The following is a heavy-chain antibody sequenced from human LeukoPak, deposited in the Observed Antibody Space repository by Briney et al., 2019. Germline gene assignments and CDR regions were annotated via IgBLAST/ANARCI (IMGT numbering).Heavy chain of an antibody. V-gene: IGHV4-31*03. Sequence: PSETLSLTCTVSGGSISSGGYYWSWIRQHPGKGLEWIGYIYYSGGTYYNPSLKSRGTLSVDPSKTQLSLKLSSVPAAHTAVYHCARVQFSSRPAVSHFDYWRQGTLVTLSS. CDR3: ARVQFSSRPAVSHFDY. CDR1: GGSISSGGYY. D-gene: IGHD6-6*01. CDR2: IYYSGGT. J-gene: IGHJ4*02.